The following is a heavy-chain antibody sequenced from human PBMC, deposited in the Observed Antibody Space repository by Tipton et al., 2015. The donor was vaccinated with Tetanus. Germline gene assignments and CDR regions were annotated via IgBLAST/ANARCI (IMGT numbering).Heavy chain of an antibody. CDR1: GGTFGSYA. CDR2: IIPFSDTI. V-gene: IGHV1-69*06. CDR3: ARGMDYDSSGIDDF. J-gene: IGHJ4*02. Sequence: QYGAEVKKPGSSVKVSCEASGGTFGSYAVNWVRQAPGQGLEWMGGIIPFSDTIEYSQKFQGRVTITADRSSSPVHMELSSLKSEDTAVYYCARGMDYDSSGIDDFWGQGTLVTVFS. D-gene: IGHD3-22*01.